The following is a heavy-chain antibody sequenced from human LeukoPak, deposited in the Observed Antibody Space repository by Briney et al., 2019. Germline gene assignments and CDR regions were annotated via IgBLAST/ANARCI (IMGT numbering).Heavy chain of an antibody. Sequence: GGSLRLSCAASGFTFSSYEMNWVRQAPGEGLEWVSYISSSGSTIKYADSVKGRFTISRDNAKNSLYLQMNSLRAEDTAIYYCARDLCSGSSCLDYWGQGTLVTVSS. V-gene: IGHV3-48*03. CDR2: ISSSGSTI. CDR3: ARDLCSGSSCLDY. CDR1: GFTFSSYE. D-gene: IGHD2-15*01. J-gene: IGHJ4*02.